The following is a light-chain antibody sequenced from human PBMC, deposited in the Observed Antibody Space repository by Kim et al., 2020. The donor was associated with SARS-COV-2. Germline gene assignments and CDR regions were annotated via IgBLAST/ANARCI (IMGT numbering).Light chain of an antibody. CDR3: SSYTSSSA. V-gene: IGLV2-14*04. J-gene: IGLJ1*01. CDR1: SSDVGGYNY. Sequence: PGQSITISCTGTSSDVGGYNYVSWYQQHPGKAPKLMIYDVSKRPSGVSNRFSGSKSGNTASLTISGLQAEDEADYYCSSYTSSSAFGTGTKVTVL. CDR2: DVS.